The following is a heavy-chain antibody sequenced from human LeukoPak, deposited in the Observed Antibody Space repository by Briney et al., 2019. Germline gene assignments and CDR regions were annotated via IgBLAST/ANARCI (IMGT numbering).Heavy chain of an antibody. D-gene: IGHD2-15*01. Sequence: TPGGSLRLSCAASGFSFTSYSMNWVRQAPGKGLEWVSSISRSSSYIYYADSVKGRFTISRDNAKNSLYLQMNSLRAEDTAVYFCAREPDCSGGSCYLRSFDYWGQGTLVTVSS. CDR2: ISRSSSYI. CDR3: AREPDCSGGSCYLRSFDY. CDR1: GFSFTSYS. J-gene: IGHJ4*02. V-gene: IGHV3-21*01.